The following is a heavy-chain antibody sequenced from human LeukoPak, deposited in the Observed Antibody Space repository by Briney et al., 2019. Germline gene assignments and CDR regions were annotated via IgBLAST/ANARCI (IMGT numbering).Heavy chain of an antibody. CDR1: GGTFSSYA. D-gene: IGHD1-26*01. J-gene: IGHJ5*02. V-gene: IGHV1-69*13. CDR3: ASDEVGATPA. CDR2: IIPIFGTA. Sequence: ASVKVSCKASGGTFSSYAISWVRQAPGQGLEWMGGIIPIFGTANYAQKFQGRVTITADESTSTAYMELSSLRSEDTAVYYCASDEVGATPAWGQGTLVTVSS.